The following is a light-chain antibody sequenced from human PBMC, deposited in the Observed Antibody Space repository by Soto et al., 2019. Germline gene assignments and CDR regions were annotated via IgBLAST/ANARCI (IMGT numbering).Light chain of an antibody. Sequence: ETVLTQSPGTLSLSPVERATLSCRASQSVSSNLAWYQQKPGQAPRLLIYGTSTRATGIPARFGGSGSGTEFTLTISSLEPEDFGVYYCQQRSNWPPVTFGGGTKVDIK. CDR2: GTS. CDR3: QQRSNWPPVT. J-gene: IGKJ4*01. CDR1: QSVSSN. V-gene: IGKV3-11*01.